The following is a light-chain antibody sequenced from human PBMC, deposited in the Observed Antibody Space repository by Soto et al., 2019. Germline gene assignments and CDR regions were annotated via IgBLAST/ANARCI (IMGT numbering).Light chain of an antibody. Sequence: EIVLTQSPATLSLSPGETATLSCRATRSVSSYLAWYQQKPGQAPRLLIYDASSRPTDIPARFSGSGSGTDFTLTISSLEPEDFALYYCQQRSNWLITFGQGTRLEIK. CDR1: RSVSSY. CDR3: QQRSNWLIT. J-gene: IGKJ5*01. CDR2: DAS. V-gene: IGKV3-11*01.